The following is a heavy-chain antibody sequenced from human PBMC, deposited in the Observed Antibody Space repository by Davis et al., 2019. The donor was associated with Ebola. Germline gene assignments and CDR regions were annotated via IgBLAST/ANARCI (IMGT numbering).Heavy chain of an antibody. D-gene: IGHD1-1*01. CDR2: IYYSGST. J-gene: IGHJ4*02. CDR3: SDWNR. Sequence: MPSETLSLTCTVSGGSISSSSYYWGWIRQPPGKGLEWIGSIYYSGSTYYNPSLKSRVTMSVDTSKNQFSLRLKSVTAADTAVYYCSDWNRWGQGTLVTVSS. CDR1: GGSISSSSYY. V-gene: IGHV4-39*07.